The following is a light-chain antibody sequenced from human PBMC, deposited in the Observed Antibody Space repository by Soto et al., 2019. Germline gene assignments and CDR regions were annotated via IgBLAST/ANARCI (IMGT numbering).Light chain of an antibody. V-gene: IGKV3-20*01. CDR1: QSVSSSY. Sequence: EIVLTQSPGTLSLSPRERATLSCRASQSVSSSYLAWYQQKPGQAPRLLIYGASNRATGIPDRFSGSGSGTDFTLTISRLEPEDFAVYYCQQYGSSPPYTFGQGTKLEIK. J-gene: IGKJ2*01. CDR3: QQYGSSPPYT. CDR2: GAS.